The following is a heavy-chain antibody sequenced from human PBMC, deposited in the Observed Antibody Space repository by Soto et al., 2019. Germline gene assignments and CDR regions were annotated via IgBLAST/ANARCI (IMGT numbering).Heavy chain of an antibody. D-gene: IGHD3-22*01. CDR2: IIPIFGST. J-gene: IGHJ4*02. Sequence: QVHLVQSGPEVKRPGSSVKVSCKASGGTFSNYAVSWVRQAPGHGLEWLGGIIPIFGSTKYAQNFQGRVTITADDSTITTSMELSSLRPDDTALYYCARSITFYPSSSDYHDPSLDHWGQGSLITVSS. CDR1: GGTFSNYA. CDR3: ARSITFYPSSSDYHDPSLDH. V-gene: IGHV1-69*12.